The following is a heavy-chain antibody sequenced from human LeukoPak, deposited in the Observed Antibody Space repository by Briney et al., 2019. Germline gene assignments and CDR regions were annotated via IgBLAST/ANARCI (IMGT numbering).Heavy chain of an antibody. Sequence: KSGGSLRLSCAASGFTLSSYNMNWVRQAPGKGLEWVSSISSSSIFIFYADSVKGRFTISRDNAKNSLYLHMNSLRAEDTAVYYCARGPSPYDSSGHNWFDPWGQGALVTVSS. J-gene: IGHJ5*02. V-gene: IGHV3-21*01. D-gene: IGHD3-22*01. CDR3: ARGPSPYDSSGHNWFDP. CDR1: GFTLSSYN. CDR2: ISSSSIFI.